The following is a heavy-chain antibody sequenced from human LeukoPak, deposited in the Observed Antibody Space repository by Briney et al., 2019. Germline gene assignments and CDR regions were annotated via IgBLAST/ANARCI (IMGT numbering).Heavy chain of an antibody. Sequence: PSQTLSLTCTVSGGSISSGGYYWSWIRQHPGKGLEWIGYIYYSGSTYYNPSLKSRVTISVDTSKNQFSLNLSSVTAADTAVYYCARDRIAAAGVPNYYYYYGMDVWGQGTTVTVSS. J-gene: IGHJ6*02. CDR1: GGSISSGGYY. D-gene: IGHD6-13*01. CDR2: IYYSGST. CDR3: ARDRIAAAGVPNYYYYYGMDV. V-gene: IGHV4-31*03.